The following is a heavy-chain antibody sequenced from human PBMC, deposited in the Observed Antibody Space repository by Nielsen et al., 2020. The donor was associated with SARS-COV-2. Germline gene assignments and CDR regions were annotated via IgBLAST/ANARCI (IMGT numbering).Heavy chain of an antibody. J-gene: IGHJ4*02. CDR1: GFTFSTYY. V-gene: IGHV3-30*02. CDR2: IKNDGSDE. D-gene: IGHD1-14*01. Sequence: GEFLKISCVASGFTFSTYYMHWVRQAPGRGLEWVAFIKNDGSDELYGDSVEGRFTISRDNSKNTLYLQMNSLRPEDTAVYYCAKENRDFDHWGQGTLVTVSS. CDR3: AKENRDFDH.